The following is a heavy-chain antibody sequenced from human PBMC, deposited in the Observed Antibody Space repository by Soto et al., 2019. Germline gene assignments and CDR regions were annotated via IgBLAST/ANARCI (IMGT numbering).Heavy chain of an antibody. CDR3: AKDYYDSSGWPSYFDY. V-gene: IGHV3-30*18. D-gene: IGHD3-22*01. J-gene: IGHJ4*02. Sequence: PGGSLRLSCAASGFTFSSYGMHWVRQAPGKGLEWVAVISYDGSNKYYADSVKGRFTISRDNSKNTLYLQMNSLRAEDTAVYYCAKDYYDSSGWPSYFDYWGQGTLVTVSS. CDR2: ISYDGSNK. CDR1: GFTFSSYG.